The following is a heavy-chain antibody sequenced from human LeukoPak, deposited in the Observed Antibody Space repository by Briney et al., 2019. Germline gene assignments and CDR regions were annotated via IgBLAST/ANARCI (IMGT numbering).Heavy chain of an antibody. CDR2: ISYDGSNK. Sequence: PGGSLRLSCAASGFTFSSYAMHWVRQAPGKGLEWVAVISYDGSNKYYADSVKGRFTISRDNSKNTLYLQMNSLRAEDTAVYYCARDREFADFDFWGQGTMVTVSS. CDR1: GFTFSSYA. CDR3: ARDREFADFDF. V-gene: IGHV3-30*04. J-gene: IGHJ3*01. D-gene: IGHD3-10*01.